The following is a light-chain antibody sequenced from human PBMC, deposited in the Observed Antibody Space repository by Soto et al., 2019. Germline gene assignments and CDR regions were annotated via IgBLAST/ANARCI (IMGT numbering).Light chain of an antibody. CDR2: EGF. CDR3: CSHAGSDTYV. Sequence: QSVLTQPASVSGSPGQSITISCTGTSSDVGGGNVVSWYQHYPGRAPQLMIYEGFKRPSGVSSRFSGSKSGNTASLTISGLQAGDEAEYHCCSHAGSDTYVFGSGTKLTVL. CDR1: SSDVGGGNV. V-gene: IGLV2-23*01. J-gene: IGLJ1*01.